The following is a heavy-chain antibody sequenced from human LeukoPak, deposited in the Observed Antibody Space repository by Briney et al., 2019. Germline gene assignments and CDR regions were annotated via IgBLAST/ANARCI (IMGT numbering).Heavy chain of an antibody. CDR1: GGSFSGYY. D-gene: IGHD3-16*01. J-gene: IGHJ4*02. Sequence: SETLSLTCAVYGGSFSGYYWSWIRQPPGKGLEWIGEINHSGSTNYNPSLKGRVTISVDTSKNQFSLKLSSVTAADTAVYYCARGRHNRSRGSSRTYYFDYWGQGTLVTVSS. CDR3: ARGRHNRSRGSSRTYYFDY. CDR2: INHSGST. V-gene: IGHV4-34*01.